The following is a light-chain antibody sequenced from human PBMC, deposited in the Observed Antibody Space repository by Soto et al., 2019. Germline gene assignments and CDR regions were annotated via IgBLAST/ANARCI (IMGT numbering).Light chain of an antibody. CDR1: QSVSSN. Sequence: EIVMTQSPATLSVSPGERATLSCRASQSVSSNVAWYQQKPGQAPRLLIYGASNRATGIPARFSGSGSGTEFTLIISSLQSEDFAFCYCQQYTNWTPITFGQGTRLEIK. CDR2: GAS. V-gene: IGKV3-15*01. CDR3: QQYTNWTPIT. J-gene: IGKJ5*01.